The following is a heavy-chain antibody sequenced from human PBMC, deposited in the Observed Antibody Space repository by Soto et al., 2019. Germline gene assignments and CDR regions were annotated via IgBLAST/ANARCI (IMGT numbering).Heavy chain of an antibody. Sequence: HPGGSLRLSCAASGFTFSSYGMHWVRQAPGKGLEWVAVIWYDGSNKYYADSVKGRFTISRDNSKNTLYLQMNSLRAEDTAVYYCAREFLEWSPPAFDYWGQGTLVTVSS. D-gene: IGHD3-3*01. CDR1: GFTFSSYG. CDR2: IWYDGSNK. J-gene: IGHJ4*02. V-gene: IGHV3-33*01. CDR3: AREFLEWSPPAFDY.